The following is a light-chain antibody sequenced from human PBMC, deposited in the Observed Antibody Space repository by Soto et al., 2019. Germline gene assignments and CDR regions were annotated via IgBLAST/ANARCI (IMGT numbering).Light chain of an antibody. V-gene: IGKV3-20*01. J-gene: IGKJ1*01. CDR1: QSVSNNY. CDR3: QQYGSSRT. CDR2: GAS. Sequence: EIVLTQSPGTLSLSPGERATLSCRASQSVSNNYLAWYQQKPGQALRLLIYGASNRATGIPDRFSGSGSGTDFTLTISRLEPEDFAVYYCQQYGSSRTFGQGTKV.